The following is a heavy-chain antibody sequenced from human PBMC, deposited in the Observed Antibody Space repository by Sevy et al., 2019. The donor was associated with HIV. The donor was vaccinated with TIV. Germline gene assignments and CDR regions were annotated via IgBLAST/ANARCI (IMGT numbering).Heavy chain of an antibody. CDR3: ARRGCNGGNCYSDYYYGVDV. CDR1: GFTFWSFG. CDR2: ISGDRGKI. V-gene: IGHV3-21*05. Sequence: GGSLRLSCAASGFTFWSFGVNWVRQAPGKGLEWLGYISGDRGKIFYVDSVKGGFSIFRDNVRNSLYLQMRSLRVEDTAVYYCARRGCNGGNCYSDYYYGVDVWGQGTTVTVSS. J-gene: IGHJ6*01. D-gene: IGHD2-15*01.